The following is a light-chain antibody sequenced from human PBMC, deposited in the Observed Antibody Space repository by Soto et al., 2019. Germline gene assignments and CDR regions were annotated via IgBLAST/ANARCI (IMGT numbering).Light chain of an antibody. CDR1: ISDVGGYNF. Sequence: QSALTQPPSASGSPGQSVTISCTGTISDVGGYNFVSWYQQRPGKAPKLMIYEVTKRPSGVPDRFSGSKSGNTAPLTVSGLQAEDEADYYCSSYTTSTSFILFGGGTKLTVL. J-gene: IGLJ2*01. CDR2: EVT. CDR3: SSYTTSTSFIL. V-gene: IGLV2-8*01.